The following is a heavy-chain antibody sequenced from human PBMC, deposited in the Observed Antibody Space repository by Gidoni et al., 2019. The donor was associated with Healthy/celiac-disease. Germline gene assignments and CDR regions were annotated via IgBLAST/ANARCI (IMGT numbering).Heavy chain of an antibody. CDR3: TRHEEDIVVVVAAVYGMDV. CDR1: GFTFSGSA. V-gene: IGHV3-73*01. J-gene: IGHJ6*02. Sequence: EVQLVESGGGLVQPGGSLKLSCAASGFTFSGSAMHWVRQASGKGLEWVGRIRSKANSYATAYAASVKGRFTISRDDSKNTAYLQMNSLKTEDTVVYYCTRHEEDIVVVVAAVYGMDVWGQGTTVTVSS. CDR2: IRSKANSYAT. D-gene: IGHD2-15*01.